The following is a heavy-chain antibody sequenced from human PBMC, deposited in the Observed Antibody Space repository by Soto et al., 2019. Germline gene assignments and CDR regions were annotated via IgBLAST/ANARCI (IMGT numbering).Heavy chain of an antibody. V-gene: IGHV3-53*01. D-gene: IGHD6-13*01. CDR2: IYSGGST. J-gene: IGHJ4*02. Sequence: GSLRLSCVASGFTFSSYGMSWVRRAPGKGLEWVSVIYSGGSTYYADSVKGRFTISRDNSKNTLYLQMNSLRAEDTAVYYCARAGASPCIAAAGIAYDYWGQGTLVTVSS. CDR3: ARAGASPCIAAAGIAYDY. CDR1: GFTFSSYG.